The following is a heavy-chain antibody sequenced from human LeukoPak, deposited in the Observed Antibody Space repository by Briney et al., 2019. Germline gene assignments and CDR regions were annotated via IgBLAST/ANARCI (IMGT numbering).Heavy chain of an antibody. J-gene: IGHJ4*02. V-gene: IGHV3-21*01. Sequence: PGGSLRLSCAASGFTFGSYSMNWVRQAPGKGLEWVSSISSSSSYIYYADSVKGRFTISRDNAKNSLYLQMNSLRAEDTAVYYCARDWGYGDFPSDYWGQGTLVTVSS. CDR3: ARDWGYGDFPSDY. CDR2: ISSSSSYI. D-gene: IGHD4-17*01. CDR1: GFTFGSYS.